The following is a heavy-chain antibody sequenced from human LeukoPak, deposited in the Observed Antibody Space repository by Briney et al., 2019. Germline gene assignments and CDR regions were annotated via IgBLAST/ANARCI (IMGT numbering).Heavy chain of an antibody. CDR3: ARLSYSSSWANYYYYYMDV. CDR1: GYTFTSYG. Sequence: ASVKVSCKASGYTFTSYGISWVRQAPGQGLEWMGWISAYNGNTNYAQKLQGRVTMTTDTSTSTAYMELRSLRSDDTAVYYCARLSYSSSWANYYYYYMDVWGKGTTVTISS. J-gene: IGHJ6*03. D-gene: IGHD6-13*01. CDR2: ISAYNGNT. V-gene: IGHV1-18*01.